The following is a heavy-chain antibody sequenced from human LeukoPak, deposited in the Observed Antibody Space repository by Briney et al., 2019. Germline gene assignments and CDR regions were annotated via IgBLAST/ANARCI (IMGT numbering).Heavy chain of an antibody. CDR2: IDGHSGII. CDR3: ARTYDFGRGPPGDAFDN. CDR1: GFTFTMFG. V-gene: IGHV3-48*01. J-gene: IGHJ3*02. D-gene: IGHD3-3*01. Sequence: PVGSLRLSCAASGFTFTMFGMNWVRQAPGKGLEWVSYIDGHSGIIYYADSVQGRFTISRDNAKDSVFLQMNGLRVDDTAVYYCARTYDFGRGPPGDAFDNWGQGTLVTVPS.